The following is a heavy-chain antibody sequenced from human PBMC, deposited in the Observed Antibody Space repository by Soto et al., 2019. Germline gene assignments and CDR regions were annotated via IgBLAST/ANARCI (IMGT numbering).Heavy chain of an antibody. CDR1: GYSFTSYW. Sequence: GESLKISCKGSGYSFTSYWIGWVRQMPGKGLEWMGIIYPGDSDTRYSPSFQGQVTISADKSISTAYLQWSSLKASDTAMYYCARYFLDYYDSSGYYYDPWFDPWGQRTLVTVSS. V-gene: IGHV5-51*01. J-gene: IGHJ5*02. CDR2: IYPGDSDT. CDR3: ARYFLDYYDSSGYYYDPWFDP. D-gene: IGHD3-22*01.